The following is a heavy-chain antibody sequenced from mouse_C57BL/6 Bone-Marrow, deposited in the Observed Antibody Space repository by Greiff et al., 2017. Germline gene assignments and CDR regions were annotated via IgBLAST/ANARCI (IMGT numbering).Heavy chain of an antibody. CDR1: GFTFSSYA. J-gene: IGHJ3*01. D-gene: IGHD2-1*01. CDR3: ARVTILYPFAY. CDR2: ISDGGSYT. V-gene: IGHV5-4*03. Sequence: EVNVVESGGGLVKPGGSLKLSCAASGFTFSSYAMSWVRQTPEKRLEWVATISDGGSYTYYPDNVKGRFTISRDNAKNNLYLQMSHLKSEDTAMYYCARVTILYPFAYWGQGTLVTVSA.